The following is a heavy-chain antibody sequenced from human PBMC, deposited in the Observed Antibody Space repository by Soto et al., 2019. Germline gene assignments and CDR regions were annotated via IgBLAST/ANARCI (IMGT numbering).Heavy chain of an antibody. CDR1: GFTLGNYW. CDR2: INDYGTTI. V-gene: IGHV3-74*01. D-gene: IGHD1-1*01. J-gene: IGHJ4*02. Sequence: EVQLVESGGGLVQSGGSLRLSCAASGFTLGNYWMHWVRQAPGKGLVWVSRINDYGTTINYAESVEGRFIISRDDAKSEVHLQMNNLSAEDSAVYYCARGGLEPFDYWGQGALVTVSS. CDR3: ARGGLEPFDY.